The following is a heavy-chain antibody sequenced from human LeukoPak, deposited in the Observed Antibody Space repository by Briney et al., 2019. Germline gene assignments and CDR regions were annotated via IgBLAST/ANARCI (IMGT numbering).Heavy chain of an antibody. J-gene: IGHJ4*02. V-gene: IGHV4-59*12. D-gene: IGHD1-7*01. CDR1: AGSINTYF. CDR3: ARGTELTRTSGHYSFDY. Sequence: SETLSLTCTVSAGSINTYFWTWVRQPPGKGLEWIGCISGSGTAYYNPSLESRVTISLDTANNQLFLRMTSVSAADTAVYYCARGTELTRTSGHYSFDYWGQGTLVSVSS. CDR2: ISGSGTA.